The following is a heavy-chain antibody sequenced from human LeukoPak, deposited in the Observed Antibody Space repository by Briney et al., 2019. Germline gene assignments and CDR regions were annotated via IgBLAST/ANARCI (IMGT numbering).Heavy chain of an antibody. Sequence: SVKVSCKSSGYIFTTYYIHWVRQAPGQGLEWMGRIIPILGIANYAQKFQGRVTITADKSTSTAYMELSSLRSEDTAVYYCARDHQDIVVVVAATGMDVWGQGTTVTVSS. CDR2: IIPILGIA. D-gene: IGHD2-15*01. CDR3: ARDHQDIVVVVAATGMDV. V-gene: IGHV1-69*04. CDR1: GYIFTTYY. J-gene: IGHJ6*02.